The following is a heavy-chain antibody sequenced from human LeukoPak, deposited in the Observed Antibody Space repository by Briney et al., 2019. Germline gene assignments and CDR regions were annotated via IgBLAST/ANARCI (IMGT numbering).Heavy chain of an antibody. D-gene: IGHD1-7*01. CDR3: ARGRQGTKTRYFDL. V-gene: IGHV3-64*01. CDR1: GIIFSNYA. CDR2: ISSDGGST. J-gene: IGHJ2*01. Sequence: GGSLRLSCAASGIIFSNYAMHWVRQGPGKGLECISTISSDGGSTYYANSVKGRFTISRDNSKNTLYLQMGSLRAEDMAVYYCARGRQGTKTRYFDLWGRGTRVTVSS.